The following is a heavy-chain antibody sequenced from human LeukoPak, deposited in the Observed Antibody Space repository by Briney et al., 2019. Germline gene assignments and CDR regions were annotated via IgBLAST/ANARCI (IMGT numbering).Heavy chain of an antibody. D-gene: IGHD3-10*01. CDR2: IIPILGIA. Sequence: VASVKVSCKASGGTFSRYAISWVRQAPGQGLEWMGRIIPILGIANYAQKFQGRVTITADKSTSTAYMELSSLRSEDTAVYYCARDPGSITMVRGVIISSGNYYYGMDVWGQGTTVTVSS. V-gene: IGHV1-69*04. CDR1: GGTFSRYA. CDR3: ARDPGSITMVRGVIISSGNYYYGMDV. J-gene: IGHJ6*02.